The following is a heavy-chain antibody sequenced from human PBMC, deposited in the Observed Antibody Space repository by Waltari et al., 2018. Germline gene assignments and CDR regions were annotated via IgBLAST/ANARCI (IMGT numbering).Heavy chain of an antibody. V-gene: IGHV4-59*01. CDR1: GGSISSYY. Sequence: QVQLQESGPGLVKPSETLSLTCTVSGGSISSYYWSWIRQPPGKGLEWIGYIYYSGSTNYNPSLKSRVTISVDTSKNQFSLKLSSVTAADTDVYYCARDSYLAVAFSWGQGTLVTVSS. CDR3: ARDSYLAVAFS. CDR2: IYYSGST. J-gene: IGHJ5*02. D-gene: IGHD6-19*01.